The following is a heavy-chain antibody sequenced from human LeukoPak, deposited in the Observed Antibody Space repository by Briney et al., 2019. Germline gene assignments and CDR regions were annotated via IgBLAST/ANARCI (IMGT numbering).Heavy chain of an antibody. Sequence: SVKVSCKASGGTFSSYAISWARQAPGQGLEWMGGIIPIFGTANYAQKFQGRVTITADESTSTAYMELSSLRSEDTAVYYCARVFTMVRGAFGPWGQGTLVTVSS. CDR2: IIPIFGTA. V-gene: IGHV1-69*13. CDR1: GGTFSSYA. J-gene: IGHJ5*02. CDR3: ARVFTMVRGAFGP. D-gene: IGHD3-10*01.